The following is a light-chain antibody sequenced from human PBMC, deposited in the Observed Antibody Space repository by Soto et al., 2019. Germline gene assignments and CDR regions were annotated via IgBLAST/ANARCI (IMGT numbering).Light chain of an antibody. Sequence: IVMTQSPLSLPVTPGEPASISCRSSQSLLHSNGYNYLDWYLQKPGQSPQLLIYLGSNRASGVPDRFSGSGSGTDFTLKISRVEAEDVGVYYCMQPLQSWKFGQGTKVDIK. CDR2: LGS. CDR3: MQPLQSWK. CDR1: QSLLHSNGYNY. V-gene: IGKV2-28*01. J-gene: IGKJ1*01.